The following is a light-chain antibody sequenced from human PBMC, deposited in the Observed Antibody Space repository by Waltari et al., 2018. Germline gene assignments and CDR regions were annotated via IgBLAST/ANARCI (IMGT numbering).Light chain of an antibody. Sequence: SYVLTQPPSVSVAPGKTARIPCGGNDIGTRSGHGYQQKPGQAPVLVVLADSDRPSGIPERFSGSNSANTATLTISRVEAGDEADYYCHVWDTRTDHVVFGGGTKLTVL. J-gene: IGLJ2*01. CDR3: HVWDTRTDHVV. CDR1: DIGTRS. V-gene: IGLV3-21*03. CDR2: ADS.